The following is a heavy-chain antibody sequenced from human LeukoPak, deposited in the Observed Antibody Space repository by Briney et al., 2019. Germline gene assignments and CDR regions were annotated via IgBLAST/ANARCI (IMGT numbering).Heavy chain of an antibody. CDR2: IDYSGGST. CDR3: ARNSGWYGAS. V-gene: IGHV3-23*01. D-gene: IGHD6-19*01. CDR1: GFTFSTYW. J-gene: IGHJ4*02. Sequence: GGSLRLSCAASGFTFSTYWMSWVRQAPGKGLEWVSSIDYSGGSTYYADSVKGRFTISRDNSKNTLYLQLNSLRGDDTAVYHCARNSGWYGASWGQGTLVTVSS.